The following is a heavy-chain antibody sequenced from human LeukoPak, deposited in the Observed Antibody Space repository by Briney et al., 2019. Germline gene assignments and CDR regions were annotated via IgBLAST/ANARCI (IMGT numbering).Heavy chain of an antibody. Sequence: GASVTVSCTASGYTFTDYYLHWVGQAPGQGLEWMGWINPNSGGTNFEQNFQGRVTMTSDTSISTAYMELSRLRSDDTAVYYCARAISGGSPITASDYWGQGTLVTVSS. CDR3: ARAISGGSPITASDY. D-gene: IGHD2-15*01. CDR2: INPNSGGT. CDR1: GYTFTDYY. V-gene: IGHV1-2*02. J-gene: IGHJ4*02.